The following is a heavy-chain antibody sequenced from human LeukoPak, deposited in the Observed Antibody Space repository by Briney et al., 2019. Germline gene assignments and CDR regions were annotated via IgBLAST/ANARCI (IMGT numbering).Heavy chain of an antibody. CDR2: IYAGGRS. D-gene: IGHD1-26*01. Sequence: KPSQTLSLTCTVSNVSISSGSHYWNWIRQPAGKGLEWIGRIYAGGRSNYNPSLRSRVTISVDTSKNQFSLKLTSVTAADTAVYYCARLSVIVGAALEYYYYYMDVWGQGTTVTVSS. CDR1: NVSISSGSHY. CDR3: ARLSVIVGAALEYYYYYMDV. J-gene: IGHJ6*03. V-gene: IGHV4-61*02.